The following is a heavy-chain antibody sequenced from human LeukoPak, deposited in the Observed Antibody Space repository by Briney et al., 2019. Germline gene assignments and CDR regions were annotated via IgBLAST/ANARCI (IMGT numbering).Heavy chain of an antibody. CDR2: IYTSGST. Sequence: GGSLRLSCAASGFTVSSNYMSWVRQTPGKGLEWVSVIYTSGSTYYADSVKGRFTISRDSSQNTLYLQMNSLRAEDTAVYYCAKESVWDYWGQGTLVTVSS. D-gene: IGHD2-21*01. J-gene: IGHJ4*02. CDR1: GFTVSSNY. V-gene: IGHV3-66*01. CDR3: AKESVWDY.